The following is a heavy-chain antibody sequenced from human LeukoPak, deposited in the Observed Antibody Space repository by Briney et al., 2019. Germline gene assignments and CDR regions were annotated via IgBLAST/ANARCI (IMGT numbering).Heavy chain of an antibody. CDR2: ISSSGSTI. CDR3: ARELGYCSGGSCYEGGFDY. J-gene: IGHJ4*02. D-gene: IGHD2-15*01. CDR1: GGSFSGYY. Sequence: LSLTCAVYGGSFSGYYWSWIRQAPGKGLEWVSYISSSGSTIYYADSVKGRFTISRDNAKNSLYLQMNSLRAEDTAVYYCARELGYCSGGSCYEGGFDYWGQGTLVTVSS. V-gene: IGHV3-11*01.